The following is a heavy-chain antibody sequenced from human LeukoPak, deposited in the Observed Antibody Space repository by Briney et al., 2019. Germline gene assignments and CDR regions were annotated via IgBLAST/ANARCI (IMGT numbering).Heavy chain of an antibody. V-gene: IGHV3-66*01. CDR2: IYSTGGK. J-gene: IGHJ4*02. CDR1: EFTVSTNY. Sequence: PGGSLRLSCAASEFTVSTNYMTWVRQAPGKGLEWVSIIYSTGGKYYADSVQGRFTISRDNSKNTLYLQMSSLSAEDTALYYCVKDRLYYYGSGTYFDYLGQGTLVTVSS. CDR3: VKDRLYYYGSGTYFDY. D-gene: IGHD3-10*01.